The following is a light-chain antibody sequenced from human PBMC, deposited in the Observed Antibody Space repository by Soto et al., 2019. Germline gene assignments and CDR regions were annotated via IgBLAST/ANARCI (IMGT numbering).Light chain of an antibody. J-gene: IGKJ1*01. CDR1: RSFITKY. V-gene: IGKV3-20*01. Sequence: ERVLTQSPGTLSLSPVERSTRSCRPRRSFITKYLSCDQQTPGQAPRILIYGASNRATGIPDRFSGSGSGTDFPITISRLAPEDFAVYYCQQYGSSGTFGQGTKVDI. CDR2: GAS. CDR3: QQYGSSGT.